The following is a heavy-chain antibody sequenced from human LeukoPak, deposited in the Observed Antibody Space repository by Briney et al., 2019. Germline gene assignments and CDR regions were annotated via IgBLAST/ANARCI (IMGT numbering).Heavy chain of an antibody. CDR3: VRDENYGIYINFDF. CDR2: ISTYDGNT. V-gene: IGHV1-18*01. D-gene: IGHD4-17*01. J-gene: IGHJ4*02. Sequence: GASVKVSCKASGYSFVLHGISWVRQAPGQGLEWMGWISTYDGNTEYARNFQGRVSMTIDTSTSTAYMDLRSLRSDDTAVYFCVRDENYGIYINFDFWGQGTLVTVSS. CDR1: GYSFVLHG.